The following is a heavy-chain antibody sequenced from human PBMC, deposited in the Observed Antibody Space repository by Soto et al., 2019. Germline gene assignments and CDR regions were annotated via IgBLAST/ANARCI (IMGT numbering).Heavy chain of an antibody. Sequence: SETLSLTCAVYGGSFSGYFWNWIRQPPGKGLEWIGEINDRGSTNYNPSLKSRVTISGDTSKNQFSLELTSMTAADTAVYYCARSNGAISYYSTFWFDYWGQGTLVTVS. V-gene: IGHV4-34*01. CDR3: ARSNGAISYYSTFWFDY. D-gene: IGHD3-22*01. CDR1: GGSFSGYF. CDR2: INDRGST. J-gene: IGHJ4*02.